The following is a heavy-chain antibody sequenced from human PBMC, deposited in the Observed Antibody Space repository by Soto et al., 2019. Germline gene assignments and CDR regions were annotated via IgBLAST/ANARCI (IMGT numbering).Heavy chain of an antibody. CDR2: ISSSSSYI. CDR1: GLTFNTNY. Sequence: GGSLRLSCEASGLTFNTNYMNWVRQAPGKGLEWVSSISSSSSYIYYADSVKGRFTISRDNAKNSLYLQMNSLRAEDTAVYYCARDTATPLGFDYWGQGTLVTVSS. J-gene: IGHJ4*02. CDR3: ARDTATPLGFDY. D-gene: IGHD2-15*01. V-gene: IGHV3-21*01.